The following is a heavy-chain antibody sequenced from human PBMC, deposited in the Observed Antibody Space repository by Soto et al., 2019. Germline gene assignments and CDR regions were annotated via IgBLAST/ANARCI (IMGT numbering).Heavy chain of an antibody. J-gene: IGHJ4*02. CDR2: IIPIFGTA. Sequence: SVKVSCKASGGTFSSYAISWVRQAPGQGLEWMGGIIPIFGTANYAQKFQGRVTITADESTSTAYMELSSLRSEDTAVYYCARHHLNDYGDKYYFDYWGQGTLVTVSS. D-gene: IGHD4-17*01. V-gene: IGHV1-69*13. CDR3: ARHHLNDYGDKYYFDY. CDR1: GGTFSSYA.